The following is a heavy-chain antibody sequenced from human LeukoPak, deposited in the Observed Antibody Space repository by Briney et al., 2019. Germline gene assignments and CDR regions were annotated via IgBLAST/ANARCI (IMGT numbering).Heavy chain of an antibody. V-gene: IGHV3-23*01. Sequence: GGSLRLSCAASGFTFSSYAMSWVRQAPGKGLEWVSAISGSGGSTYYADSVKGRFTISRDNSKNTLYLRMNSLRAEDTAVYYCAKDVVGATTVDYWGQGTLVTVSS. CDR3: AKDVVGATTVDY. J-gene: IGHJ4*02. CDR1: GFTFSSYA. CDR2: ISGSGGST. D-gene: IGHD1-26*01.